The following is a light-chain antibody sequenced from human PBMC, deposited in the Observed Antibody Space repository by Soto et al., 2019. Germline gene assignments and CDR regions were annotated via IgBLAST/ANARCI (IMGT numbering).Light chain of an antibody. CDR1: QGITNY. Sequence: DIQMTQSPSSLSASVGDRVTITCRASQGITNYLACYLRKLGKVPDLLISSASTLQSGAPSRLSGCGSGTDFTPTVSSLQPEHVATYYCQGCNIAPSWTFGQGTRVEIK. J-gene: IGKJ1*01. CDR2: SAS. CDR3: QGCNIAPSWT. V-gene: IGKV1-27*01.